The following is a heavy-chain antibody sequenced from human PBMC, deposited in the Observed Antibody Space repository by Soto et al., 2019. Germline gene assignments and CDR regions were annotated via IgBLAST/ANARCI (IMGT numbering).Heavy chain of an antibody. J-gene: IGHJ4*02. CDR1: GFTFGSYS. CDR2: ISGDGSQR. V-gene: IGHV3-21*04. D-gene: IGHD2-2*01. Sequence: GGSLRLSCAASGFTFGSYSMNWVRQTPGEGLDWVATISGDGSQRYYADSVKGRFTISRDNSKNTLYLQMNSLRVEDTAIYYCAREIPTIGPHFDYWGQGTLVTVSS. CDR3: AREIPTIGPHFDY.